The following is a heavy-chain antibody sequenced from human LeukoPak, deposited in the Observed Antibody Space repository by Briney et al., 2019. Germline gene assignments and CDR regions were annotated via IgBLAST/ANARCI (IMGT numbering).Heavy chain of an antibody. Sequence: GGSVRLSCVASGLPIADFAMHWVRQAPGKGLEWVSLISRDGVSTFYADSVKGRFSISRDNSKNSLYLEMNSLRTEDAAMYYCAKESGKFDYWGQGTLVSVSS. J-gene: IGHJ4*02. CDR1: GLPIADFA. V-gene: IGHV3-43*02. CDR2: ISRDGVST. CDR3: AKESGKFDY.